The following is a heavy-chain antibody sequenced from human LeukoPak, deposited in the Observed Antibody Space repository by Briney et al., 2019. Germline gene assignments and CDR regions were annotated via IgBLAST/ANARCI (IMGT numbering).Heavy chain of an antibody. Sequence: GGSLRLSCVASEFTFSSYAMSWVRQAPGKGLEWVSAISGSGGSTYYADSVKGRFTISRDNSKNTLYLQMNSLRAEDTAVYYCAKDDDYGDHEDYWGQGTLVTVSS. J-gene: IGHJ4*02. CDR3: AKDDDYGDHEDY. V-gene: IGHV3-23*01. D-gene: IGHD4-17*01. CDR1: EFTFSSYA. CDR2: ISGSGGST.